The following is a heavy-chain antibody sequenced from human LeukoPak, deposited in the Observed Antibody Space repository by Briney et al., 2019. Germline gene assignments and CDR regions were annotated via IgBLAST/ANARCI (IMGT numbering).Heavy chain of an antibody. Sequence: PGRSLRLSCAASGFTFDDYAMNWVRQAPGKGLEWVSGISWSSGNIVYADSVKGRFTISRDNAKDSLYLHMSSLRAEDTALYYCAKGTRQHGRYYFDNWGQGTLVTVSS. V-gene: IGHV3-9*01. J-gene: IGHJ4*02. CDR2: ISWSSGNI. CDR1: GFTFDDYA. CDR3: AKGTRQHGRYYFDN. D-gene: IGHD6-13*01.